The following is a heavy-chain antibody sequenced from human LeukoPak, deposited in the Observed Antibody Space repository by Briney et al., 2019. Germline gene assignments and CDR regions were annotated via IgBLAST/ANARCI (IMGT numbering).Heavy chain of an antibody. CDR3: AKDEATDDAFDI. CDR2: IRYDGSNK. CDR1: GFTFSSYG. J-gene: IGHJ3*02. Sequence: QPGGSLRLSCAASGFTFSSYGMHWVRQAPGKGLEWVAFIRYDGSNKYYADSVKGRFTISRDNSKNTLYLQMNSLRAEDTAVYYCAKDEATDDAFDIWGQGTMVTVSS. V-gene: IGHV3-30*02.